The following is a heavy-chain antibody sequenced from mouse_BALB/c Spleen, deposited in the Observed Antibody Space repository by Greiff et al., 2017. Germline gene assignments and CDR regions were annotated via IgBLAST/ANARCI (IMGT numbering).Heavy chain of an antibody. J-gene: IGHJ4*01. CDR2: ISTYYGDA. CDR3: ARRWTQLGYAMDY. Sequence: VQLQQSGAELVRPGVSVKISCKGSGYTFTDYAMHWVKQSHAKSLEWIGVISTYYGDASYNQKFKGKATMTVDKSSSTAYMELARLTSEDSAIYYCARRWTQLGYAMDYWGQGTSVTVSS. CDR1: GYTFTDYA. V-gene: IGHV1S137*01. D-gene: IGHD3-1*01.